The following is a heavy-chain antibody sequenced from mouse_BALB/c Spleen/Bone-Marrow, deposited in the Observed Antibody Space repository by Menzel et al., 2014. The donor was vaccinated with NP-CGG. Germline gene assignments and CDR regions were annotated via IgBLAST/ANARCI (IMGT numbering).Heavy chain of an antibody. CDR1: GFNIKDTY. J-gene: IGHJ3*01. V-gene: IGHV14-3*02. CDR3: ALYYYGSSGFAY. D-gene: IGHD1-1*01. Sequence: EVQLQQSGAELVKPGASVKLSCTASGFNIKDTYMHWVKQRPEQGLEWIGRIGPANGNTKYDPKFQGKATITADTSSNTAYLQLSSLTSEDTAVYYCALYYYGSSGFAYWGQGTLVTVSA. CDR2: IGPANGNT.